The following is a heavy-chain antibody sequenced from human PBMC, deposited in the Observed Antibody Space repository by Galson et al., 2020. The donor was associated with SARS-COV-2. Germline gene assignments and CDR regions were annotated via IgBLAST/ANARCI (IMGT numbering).Heavy chain of an antibody. CDR1: RGSVSNTNYY. CDR2: IYHTGTT. Sequence: SETLSLTCTVSRGSVSNTNYYWGWIRQPPGEGPVWIGHIYHTGTTYYNPSLKSRVTMFVDTSKNQFSLNLDSVTAADTAVYYCARVTIFGVAMNTFDPWAREPWSPSPQ. D-gene: IGHD3-3*01. J-gene: IGHJ5*02. CDR3: ARVTIFGVAMNTFDP. V-gene: IGHV4-39*07.